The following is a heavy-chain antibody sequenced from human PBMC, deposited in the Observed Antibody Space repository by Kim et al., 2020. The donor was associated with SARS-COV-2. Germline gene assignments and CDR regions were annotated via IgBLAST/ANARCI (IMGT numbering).Heavy chain of an antibody. Sequence: SETLSLTCTVSGGSISSYYWSWIRQPPGKGLEWIGYIYYSGSTNYNPSLKSRVTISVDTSKNQFSLKLSSVTAADTAVYYCARGLGYCSSTSCYGMSLRYNWFDPWGQGTLVTVSS. D-gene: IGHD2-2*01. CDR1: GGSISSYY. CDR2: IYYSGST. CDR3: ARGLGYCSSTSCYGMSLRYNWFDP. V-gene: IGHV4-59*08. J-gene: IGHJ5*02.